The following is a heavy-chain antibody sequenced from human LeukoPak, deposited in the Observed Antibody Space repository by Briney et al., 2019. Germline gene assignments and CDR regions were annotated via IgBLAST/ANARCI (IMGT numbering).Heavy chain of an antibody. CDR3: AKALGSYYNEGY. Sequence: PGGSLRLSCAASGFTFSSYSMNWVRQAPGKGLEWVSSISSSSSYIYYADSVKGRFTISRDNSKNTLYLQMNSLRAEDTAVYYCAKALGSYYNEGYWGQGTLVTVSS. CDR1: GFTFSSYS. CDR2: ISSSSSYI. D-gene: IGHD3-10*01. V-gene: IGHV3-21*01. J-gene: IGHJ4*02.